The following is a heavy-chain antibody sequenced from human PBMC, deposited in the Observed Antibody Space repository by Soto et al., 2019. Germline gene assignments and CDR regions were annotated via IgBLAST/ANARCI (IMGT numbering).Heavy chain of an antibody. Sequence: SETLSLTCAVSGGSISSGGYSWSWIRQPPGKGLEWIGYMYHSGSTYYNPSLKSRVTISVDTSKNQFSLKLSSVTAEDTAVYYCARVQILQLENIFDYWGQGTLVTVSS. CDR2: MYHSGST. CDR1: GGSISSGGYS. V-gene: IGHV4-30-2*05. CDR3: ARVQILQLENIFDY. D-gene: IGHD3-10*01. J-gene: IGHJ4*02.